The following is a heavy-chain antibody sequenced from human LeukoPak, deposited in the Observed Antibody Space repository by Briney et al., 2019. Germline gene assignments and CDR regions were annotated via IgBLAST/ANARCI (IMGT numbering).Heavy chain of an antibody. V-gene: IGHV3-21*01. CDR3: ARAGYSSSWYVIN. CDR2: ISSSSSYI. D-gene: IGHD6-13*01. CDR1: GFTFSTYT. J-gene: IGHJ4*02. Sequence: GGSLRLSCAASGFTFSTYTMSWVRQAPGKGLEWVSSISSSSSYISYADSVKGRFTISRDNAKNSLYLQMNSLRAEDTAVYYCARAGYSSSWYVINWGQGTLVTVSS.